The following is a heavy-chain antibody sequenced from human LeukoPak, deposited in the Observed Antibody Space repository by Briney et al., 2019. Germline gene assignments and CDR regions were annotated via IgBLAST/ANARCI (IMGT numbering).Heavy chain of an antibody. CDR3: ARGLAPLYYYYGMDV. V-gene: IGHV5-51*01. CDR2: IYPGDSDT. Sequence: GESLKISCKGSGYSFTSYWIGRVRQMPGKGLEWMGIIYPGDSDTRYSPSFQGQVTISADKSISTAYLQWSSLKASDTAMYYCARGLAPLYYYYGMDVWGQGTTVTVSS. CDR1: GYSFTSYW. J-gene: IGHJ6*02.